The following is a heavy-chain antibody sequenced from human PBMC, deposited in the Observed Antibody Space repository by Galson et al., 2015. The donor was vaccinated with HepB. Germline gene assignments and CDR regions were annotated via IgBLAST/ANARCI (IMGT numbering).Heavy chain of an antibody. J-gene: IGHJ4*02. D-gene: IGHD6-13*01. V-gene: IGHV3-23*01. CDR3: AKVGGAAAGISRYFDY. CDR1: GFTFSRYA. CDR2: ISGSGGST. Sequence: CAASGFTFSRYAMSWVRQAPGKGLEWVSDISGSGGSTYYADSVKGRFTISRDNSKNTLYLQMNSLRAEDTAVYYCAKVGGAAAGISRYFDYWGQGTLVTVSS.